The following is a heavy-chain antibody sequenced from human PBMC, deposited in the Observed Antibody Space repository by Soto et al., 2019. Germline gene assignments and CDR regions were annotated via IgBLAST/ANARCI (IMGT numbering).Heavy chain of an antibody. CDR2: IYYSGST. V-gene: IGHV4-59*13. CDR1: GAPSVGTT. CDR3: ARGEERVAMPSGY. Sequence: QVQLQESGPGRVSPSRPRSLPAPSPGAPSVGTTWAWFRHPQGKGLEGIGYIYYSGSTNYNPSLKSRVTISVDTSKNQFSLKLSSVTAADTAVYYCARGEERVAMPSGYWGQGTLVTVSS. D-gene: IGHD2-2*01. J-gene: IGHJ4*02.